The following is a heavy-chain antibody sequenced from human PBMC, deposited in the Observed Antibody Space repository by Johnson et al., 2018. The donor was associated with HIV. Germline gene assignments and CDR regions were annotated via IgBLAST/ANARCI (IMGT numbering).Heavy chain of an antibody. V-gene: IGHV3-11*04. D-gene: IGHD6-6*01. CDR1: GFTFSDYY. J-gene: IGHJ3*02. CDR3: ARDRNIAARQDAFDI. CDR2: ISSSGSTI. Sequence: QVQLVESGGGLVQPGGSLRLSCAASGFTFSDYYMSWIRQAPGKGLEWVSYISSSGSTIYYADSVKGRLTISRDNAKNSLYLQMNSLRAEDTAVYYCARDRNIAARQDAFDIWGQGTMVTVSS.